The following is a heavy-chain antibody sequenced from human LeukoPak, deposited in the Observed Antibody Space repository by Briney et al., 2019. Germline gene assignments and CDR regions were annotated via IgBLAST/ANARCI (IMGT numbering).Heavy chain of an antibody. CDR1: GGTFSSYA. CDR3: ARDQSITIFKPADYYYGMGV. J-gene: IGHJ6*02. Sequence: SVKVSCKASGGTFSSYAISWVRQAPGQGLEWMGGIIPIFGTANYAQKFQGRVTITADESTSTAYMELSSLRSEDTAVYYCARDQSITIFKPADYYYGMGVWGQGTTVTVSS. D-gene: IGHD3-3*01. CDR2: IIPIFGTA. V-gene: IGHV1-69*13.